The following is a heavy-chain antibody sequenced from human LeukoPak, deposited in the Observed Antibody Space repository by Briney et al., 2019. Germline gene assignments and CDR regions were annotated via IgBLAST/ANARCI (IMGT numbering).Heavy chain of an antibody. CDR3: AGGVTGTTMAY. CDR2: IYYSGST. V-gene: IGHV4-59*01. J-gene: IGHJ4*02. CDR1: GGSISSYY. D-gene: IGHD1-7*01. Sequence: PSETLSLTCTVPGGSISSYYWSWIRQPPGKGLEWIGYIYYSGSTNYNPSLKSRVTISVDTSKNQFSLKLSSVTAVDTAVYYCAGGVTGTTMAYWGQGTLVTVSS.